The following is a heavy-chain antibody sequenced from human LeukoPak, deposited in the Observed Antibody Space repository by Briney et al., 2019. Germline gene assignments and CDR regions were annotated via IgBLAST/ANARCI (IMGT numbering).Heavy chain of an antibody. CDR3: ARYEDSSGWYNWFDP. CDR2: IYYSGST. Sequence: SETLSLTCTVSGGSISSYYWSWIRQPPGKGLEWIGYIYYSGSTNYNPSLKSRVTISVDTSKNQFSLKLSSLTAADTAVYYCARYEDSSGWYNWFDPWGQGTLVTVSS. CDR1: GGSISSYY. V-gene: IGHV4-59*01. J-gene: IGHJ5*02. D-gene: IGHD6-19*01.